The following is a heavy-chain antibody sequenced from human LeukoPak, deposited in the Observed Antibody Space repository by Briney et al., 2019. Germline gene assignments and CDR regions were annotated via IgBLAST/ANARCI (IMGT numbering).Heavy chain of an antibody. V-gene: IGHV3-49*04. D-gene: IGHD3-10*01. CDR2: IRSQGYGGTT. J-gene: IGHJ4*02. CDR1: GFTFGDYA. Sequence: QPGGSLRLSCTTSGFTFGDYAMSWVRQAPGKGLEWVGLIRSQGYGGTTQYAASVKGRFTISRDDSKSIAYLQMNSLKTEDTAVYYCTRVSRSGSYSDFWGQGALVTVSS. CDR3: TRVSRSGSYSDF.